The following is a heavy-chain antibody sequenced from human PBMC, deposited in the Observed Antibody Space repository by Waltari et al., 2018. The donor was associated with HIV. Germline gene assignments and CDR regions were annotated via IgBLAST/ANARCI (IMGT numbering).Heavy chain of an antibody. CDR1: GDSISSSYYY. CDR3: ARHEPRNTWFDP. J-gene: IGHJ5*02. CDR2: IYYSGST. V-gene: IGHV4-39*01. Sequence: QLQLQESGPGLVEPSETLSLTCSVSGDSISSSYYYWGWIRQPPGKGLEWIGSIYYSGSTYDNPSLKSRVTISVDTSKNQFSLKLSSVTAADTAIYYCARHEPRNTWFDPWGQGTLVTVSS.